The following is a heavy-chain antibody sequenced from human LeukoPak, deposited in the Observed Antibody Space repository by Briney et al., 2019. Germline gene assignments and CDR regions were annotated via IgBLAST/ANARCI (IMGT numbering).Heavy chain of an antibody. J-gene: IGHJ4*02. CDR1: GYTLNELT. V-gene: IGHV1-24*01. CDR3: ATMVRGVIVPYFDD. Sequence: VASVKVSCKVSGYTLNELTMHWVRQAPGKGLEWMGGFDREDGEIIYAAKFQGRVYMTEDTSTDTAYMEMKSLTLDDTAVFYCATMVRGVIVPYFDDWGQGTLVTVSS. CDR2: FDREDGEI. D-gene: IGHD3-10*01.